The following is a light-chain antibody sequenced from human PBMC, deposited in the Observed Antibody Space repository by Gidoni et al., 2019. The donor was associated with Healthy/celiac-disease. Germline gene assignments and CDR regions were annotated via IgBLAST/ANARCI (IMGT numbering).Light chain of an antibody. CDR1: QSVSSNY. Sequence: DIVLTQSPGTLSLSPGDRATLSCRASQSVSSNYLAWYQQQPGQTPRLLIYGASSRATGIPDRFSGSGSGTDFSLTISRLDPEDFAVYYCQQYGSSPPWTFGQGTKVEIK. CDR2: GAS. V-gene: IGKV3-20*01. CDR3: QQYGSSPPWT. J-gene: IGKJ1*01.